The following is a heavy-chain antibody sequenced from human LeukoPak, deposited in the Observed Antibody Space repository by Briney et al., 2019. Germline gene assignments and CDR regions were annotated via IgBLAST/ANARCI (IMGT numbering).Heavy chain of an antibody. Sequence: ASVKVSCKASGYTFTSYGISWVRQAPGQGLEWMGWISAYNGNTNYAQKLQGRVTMTTGTSTSTAYMELRSLRSDDTAVYYCARDRGRWLQFQGDAFDIWGQGTMVTVSS. CDR3: ARDRGRWLQFQGDAFDI. V-gene: IGHV1-18*01. J-gene: IGHJ3*02. D-gene: IGHD5-24*01. CDR1: GYTFTSYG. CDR2: ISAYNGNT.